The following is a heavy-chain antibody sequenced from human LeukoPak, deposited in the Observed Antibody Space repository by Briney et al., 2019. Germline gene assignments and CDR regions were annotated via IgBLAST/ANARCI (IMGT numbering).Heavy chain of an antibody. J-gene: IGHJ4*02. CDR3: AYSSGWYPLDY. CDR1: GYSISSGYY. D-gene: IGHD6-19*01. Sequence: SETLSLTCTVSGYSISSGYYWGWIRQPPGKGLEWIGSIYHSGSTYYNPSLKSRVTISVDTSKNQFSLKLSSVTAADTAVYYCAYSSGWYPLDYWGQGTLVTVSS. V-gene: IGHV4-38-2*02. CDR2: IYHSGST.